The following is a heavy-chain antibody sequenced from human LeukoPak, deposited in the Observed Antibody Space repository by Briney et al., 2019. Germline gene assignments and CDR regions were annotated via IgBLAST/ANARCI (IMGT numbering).Heavy chain of an antibody. CDR2: ISYDGSNK. V-gene: IGHV3-30*18. J-gene: IGHJ4*02. CDR3: AKGPERGCLDY. Sequence: GRSLRLSCAASGFTFSSFGMHWVRQAPGKGLEWVAVISYDGSNKYYADFVKGRFTISRDNSKNTLYLQMNSLRTEDTAAYYCAKGPERGCLDYWGQGTLVTVSS. CDR1: GFTFSSFG. D-gene: IGHD1-14*01.